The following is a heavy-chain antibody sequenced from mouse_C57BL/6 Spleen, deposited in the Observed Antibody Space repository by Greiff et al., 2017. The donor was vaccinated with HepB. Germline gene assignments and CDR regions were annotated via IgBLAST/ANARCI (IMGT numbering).Heavy chain of an antibody. CDR3: ARSDYDVYWYFDV. D-gene: IGHD2-4*01. CDR2: ISSGSSTI. Sequence: DVKLVESGGGLVKPGGSLKLSCAASGFTFSDYGMHWVRQAPEKGLEWVAYISSGSSTIYYADTVKGRFTISRDNAKNTLFLQMTSLRSEDTAMYYCARSDYDVYWYFDVWGTGTTVTVSS. V-gene: IGHV5-17*01. CDR1: GFTFSDYG. J-gene: IGHJ1*03.